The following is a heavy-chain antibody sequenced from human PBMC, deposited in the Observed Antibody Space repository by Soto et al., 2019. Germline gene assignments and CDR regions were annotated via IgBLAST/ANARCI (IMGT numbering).Heavy chain of an antibody. CDR1: VGTFSSYT. J-gene: IGHJ5*02. CDR3: ARGRFFSSTSWYLAGFDP. V-gene: IGHV1-69*02. Sequence: QAQLVQSGAEVKKPGSSVKVSCKASVGTFSSYTISWVRQAPGQGLEWMGRIIPILGIANYAQKFQGRVTITAEKSPSTAYMELSSLRSEDTAVYCCARGRFFSSTSWYLAGFDPWGQGTLVTVAS. D-gene: IGHD2-2*01. CDR2: IIPILGIA.